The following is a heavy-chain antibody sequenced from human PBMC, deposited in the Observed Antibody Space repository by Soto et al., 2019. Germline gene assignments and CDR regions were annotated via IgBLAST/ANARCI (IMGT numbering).Heavy chain of an antibody. CDR3: ARVSAYCSSTSCYYYYMDV. CDR1: GGSISSYY. V-gene: IGHV4-59*01. J-gene: IGHJ6*03. Sequence: PSETLSLTCTVSGGSISSYYWSWIRQPPGKGLEWIGYIYYSGSTNYNPSLKSRVTISVDTSKNQFSLKLSSVTAADTAVYYCARVSAYCSSTSCYYYYMDVWGKGTTVTSP. D-gene: IGHD2-2*01. CDR2: IYYSGST.